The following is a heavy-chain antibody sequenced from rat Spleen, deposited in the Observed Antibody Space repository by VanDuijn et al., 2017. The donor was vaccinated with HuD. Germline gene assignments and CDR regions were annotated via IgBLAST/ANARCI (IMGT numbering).Heavy chain of an antibody. CDR2: IGTGGGDT. J-gene: IGHJ3*01. CDR3: AKDLDYSGDNWLAY. CDR1: GFTFSNYG. Sequence: EVQLVESGGGLVQPGRSLSLSCAASGFTFSNYGMAWVRQTPTKGLEWVTSIGTGGGDTYYRDSVKGRFTISRDNAKSTLYLQMESLRSEDTATYYCAKDLDYSGDNWLAYWGQGTLVTVSS. D-gene: IGHD1-1*01. V-gene: IGHV5S13*01.